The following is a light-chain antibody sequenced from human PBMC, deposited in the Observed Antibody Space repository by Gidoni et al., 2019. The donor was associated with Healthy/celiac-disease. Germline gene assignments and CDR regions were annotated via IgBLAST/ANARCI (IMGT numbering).Light chain of an antibody. Sequence: QSALTQPRSVSGSPGQSVTISCTGTSSDVGGYNYVSWYQQHPGKAPKLMIYDVSTRPSGVPERFSGSKSGNTASLTISGLQAEDEADYYCCSYAGSYTFVVFGGGTKLTVL. CDR1: SSDVGGYNY. CDR3: CSYAGSYTFVV. V-gene: IGLV2-11*01. CDR2: DVS. J-gene: IGLJ2*01.